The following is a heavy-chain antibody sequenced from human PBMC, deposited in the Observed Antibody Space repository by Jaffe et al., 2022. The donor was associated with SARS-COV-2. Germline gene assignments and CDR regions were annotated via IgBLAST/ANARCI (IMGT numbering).Heavy chain of an antibody. V-gene: IGHV3-48*02. CDR2: ISSSGSDI. J-gene: IGHJ4*02. D-gene: IGHD5-12*01. CDR3: ARDLGVQMATLTLDY. CDR1: GFTFRTYG. Sequence: EVQLVESGGGSVQPGGSLRLSCAASGFTFRTYGMTWVRQAPGKGLEWLAYISSSGSDIVYRDSVKGRFTISRDNAKNSLYLQMISLRDEDTAVYYCARDLGVQMATLTLDYWGQGTLVTVSS.